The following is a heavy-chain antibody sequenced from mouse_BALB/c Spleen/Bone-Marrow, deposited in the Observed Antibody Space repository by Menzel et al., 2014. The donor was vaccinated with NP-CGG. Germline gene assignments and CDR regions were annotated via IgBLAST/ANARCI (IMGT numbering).Heavy chain of an antibody. CDR2: ISYSGIT. D-gene: IGHD2-1*01. Sequence: EVQLVESGPGLVKPSQSLSLTCTVTGYSITSDYAWNWVRQFPGNKLEWMGYISYSGITGYNPPLKSRISIIRDTSKNQFFLQLSSVTTEDTATYFCARDYGNSVLYYYAMDYWGQGTSVTVSS. J-gene: IGHJ4*01. CDR3: ARDYGNSVLYYYAMDY. CDR1: GYSITSDYA. V-gene: IGHV3-2*02.